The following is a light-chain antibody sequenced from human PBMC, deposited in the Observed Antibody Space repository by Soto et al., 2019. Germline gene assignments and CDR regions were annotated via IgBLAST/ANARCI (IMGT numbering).Light chain of an antibody. CDR1: SSNIGSHT. CDR3: AAWDDSLNAWV. Sequence: SVLTQPPSASGTPGQRVTISCSGGSSNIGSHTVNWYQQLPGTAPKLLIYSSNQRPSGVPDRFSGSKSGTSASLAISGLQSEDEADYYCAAWDDSLNAWVFGGGTKLTVL. V-gene: IGLV1-44*01. J-gene: IGLJ3*02. CDR2: SSN.